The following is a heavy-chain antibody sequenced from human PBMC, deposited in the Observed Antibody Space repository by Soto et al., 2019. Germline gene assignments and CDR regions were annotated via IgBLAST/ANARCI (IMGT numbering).Heavy chain of an antibody. V-gene: IGHV1-18*01. J-gene: IGHJ5*02. D-gene: IGHD3-10*01. CDR3: ATVLRGVVNWFDP. Sequence: HLVQSGPEVKKPGASITVSCKTSGDTFTNFGLSWVRQATGQGLEWMGWIATYNSNRNYAQKFQGRLTLTTDTTTSTAYMEVESLLYDETAVYYCATVLRGVVNWFDPWGQGTLFTVSS. CDR2: IATYNSNR. CDR1: GDTFTNFG.